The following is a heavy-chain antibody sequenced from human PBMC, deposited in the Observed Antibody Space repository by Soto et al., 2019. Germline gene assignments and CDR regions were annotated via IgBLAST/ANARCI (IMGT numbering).Heavy chain of an antibody. Sequence: SETLSLTCSVSGGSINSSSYFRGWVRQPPGKGLEWIGSIYYSGSTYYNPSLRSRVTISVDTSKNQFSLKLSSVTAADTAVFYCARHYSSGSRNWFDPWGQGTLVTVSS. J-gene: IGHJ5*02. D-gene: IGHD6-19*01. CDR1: GGSINSSSYF. CDR2: IYYSGST. V-gene: IGHV4-39*01. CDR3: ARHYSSGSRNWFDP.